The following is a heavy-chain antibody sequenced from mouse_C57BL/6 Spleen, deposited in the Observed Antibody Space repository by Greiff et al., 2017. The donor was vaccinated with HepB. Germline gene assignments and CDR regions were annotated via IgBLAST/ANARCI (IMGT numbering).Heavy chain of an antibody. J-gene: IGHJ2*01. D-gene: IGHD1-1*01. Sequence: QVQLQQPGAELVKPGASVKLSCKASGYTFTSYWMHWVKQRPGQGLEWIGMIHPNSGSTNYNEKFKSKATLTVDKSSSTAYMQLSSLTSEDSAVYYCARECIRITTVASFDYWGQGTTLTVSS. V-gene: IGHV1-64*01. CDR3: ARECIRITTVASFDY. CDR1: GYTFTSYW. CDR2: IHPNSGST.